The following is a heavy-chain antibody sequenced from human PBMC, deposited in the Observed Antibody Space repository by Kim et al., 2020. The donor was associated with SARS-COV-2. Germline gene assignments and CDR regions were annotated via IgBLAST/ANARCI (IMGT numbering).Heavy chain of an antibody. V-gene: IGHV4-59*08. CDR2: IYYSGST. Sequence: SETLSLTCTVSGGSINSYYWSWIRQSPGKGLEWIGYIYYSGSTNYNPSLKSRVTISVDTSKNQFSLKLSSVTAADTAVYYCARHSSDWYYFDYWGQGTLVTVSS. J-gene: IGHJ4*02. CDR3: ARHSSDWYYFDY. D-gene: IGHD6-19*01. CDR1: GGSINSYY.